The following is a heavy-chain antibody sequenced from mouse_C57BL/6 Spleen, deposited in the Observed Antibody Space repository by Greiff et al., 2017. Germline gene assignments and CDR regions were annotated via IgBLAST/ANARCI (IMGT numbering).Heavy chain of an antibody. J-gene: IGHJ2*01. D-gene: IGHD1-1*01. CDR1: GFTFSDYY. Sequence: EVQLEESEAGLVQPGSSMELSCTASGFTFSDYYMAWVRQVPEKGLEWVANINYDGSSTYYLDSLKSRFIISRDNAKNILYLQMSSLKSEDTATYYCSREGTTVVFDYWGQGTTLTVSS. CDR2: INYDGSST. CDR3: SREGTTVVFDY. V-gene: IGHV5-16*01.